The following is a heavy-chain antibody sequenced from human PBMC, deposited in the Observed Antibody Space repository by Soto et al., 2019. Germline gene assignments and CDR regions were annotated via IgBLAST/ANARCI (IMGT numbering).Heavy chain of an antibody. D-gene: IGHD1-7*01. CDR2: IHNDGSTT. Sequence: EVQLVESGGGLVQPGGSVRLSCAASGFTFSSYWMHWVRQAPGKGLMWVSRIHNDGSTTRYADSVKGRFTISRDNAQNTLYLQMSSLRVEDTAVYYCARDTWNSYWGQGTLVTVSS. CDR3: ARDTWNSY. V-gene: IGHV3-74*01. CDR1: GFTFSSYW. J-gene: IGHJ4*01.